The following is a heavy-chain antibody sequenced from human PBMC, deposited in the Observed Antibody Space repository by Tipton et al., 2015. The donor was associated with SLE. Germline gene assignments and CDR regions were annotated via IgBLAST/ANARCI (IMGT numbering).Heavy chain of an antibody. CDR3: AKDMARVYGDRGGYFDY. D-gene: IGHD4-17*01. J-gene: IGHJ4*02. CDR2: ISWNSGSI. Sequence: SLRLSCAASGFTFDDYAMHWVRQAPGKGLEWVSGISWNSGSIGYADSVKGRFTISRDNAKNSLYLQMNSLRAEDTALYYCAKDMARVYGDRGGYFDYWGQGTLVTVSS. CDR1: GFTFDDYA. V-gene: IGHV3-9*01.